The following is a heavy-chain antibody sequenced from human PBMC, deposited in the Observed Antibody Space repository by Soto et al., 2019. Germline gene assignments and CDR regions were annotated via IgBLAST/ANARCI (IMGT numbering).Heavy chain of an antibody. Sequence: SVKVSCKASGGTFSSYAISWVRHAPGRGLEWMGRIIPILGIANYAQKFQGRVTITADKSTSTAYMELSSLRSEDTAVYYCATFDQVVVAAPPDYYYYYMDVWGKGTTVTVSS. CDR1: GGTFSSYA. D-gene: IGHD2-15*01. V-gene: IGHV1-69*04. J-gene: IGHJ6*03. CDR2: IIPILGIA. CDR3: ATFDQVVVAAPPDYYYYYMDV.